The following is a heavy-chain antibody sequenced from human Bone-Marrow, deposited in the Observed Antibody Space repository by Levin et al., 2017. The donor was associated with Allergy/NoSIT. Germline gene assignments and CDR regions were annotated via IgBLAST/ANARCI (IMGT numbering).Heavy chain of an antibody. Sequence: ASVKVSCKASGPLFTSYGFSWVRQAPGQGLEWMAFISAYNGNTEYERKVQGRVTLTTDRSTTTVYMELRGLSVDDTAIYYCTRDLGVAAEAGDWGQGTLVTVSS. CDR1: GPLFTSYG. J-gene: IGHJ1*01. D-gene: IGHD6-19*01. CDR2: ISAYNGNT. V-gene: IGHV1-18*01. CDR3: TRDLGVAAEAGD.